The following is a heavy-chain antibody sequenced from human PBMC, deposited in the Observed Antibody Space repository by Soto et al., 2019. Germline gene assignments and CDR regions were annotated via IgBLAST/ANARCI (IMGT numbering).Heavy chain of an antibody. V-gene: IGHV3-30*18. CDR3: AKDKIQLWPYGMDV. Sequence: GSLILTCASSGCTGSSYGMHWVRQSPGKGLEWVAVISYDGSNKYYAGSVKGRFTISRDNSKNTLYLQMNSLRAEDTDVYYSAKDKIQLWPYGMDVWGQGTKVTV. J-gene: IGHJ6*02. CDR1: GCTGSSYG. D-gene: IGHD5-18*01. CDR2: ISYDGSNK.